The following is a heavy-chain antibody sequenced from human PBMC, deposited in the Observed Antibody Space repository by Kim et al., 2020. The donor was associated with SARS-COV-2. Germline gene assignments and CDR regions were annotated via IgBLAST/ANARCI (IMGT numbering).Heavy chain of an antibody. V-gene: IGHV3-33*01. Sequence: GGSLRLSCAXSGFTFSGYGMHWVRQAPGKGLEWVAVIWNDGSNKNYADSVKGRFTISRDNSENTLYLQIDSLRAEDTAVYYCVRDGITGTTEAFDIWGQGTMVTVSS. CDR1: GFTFSGYG. CDR2: IWNDGSNK. D-gene: IGHD1-7*01. J-gene: IGHJ3*02. CDR3: VRDGITGTTEAFDI.